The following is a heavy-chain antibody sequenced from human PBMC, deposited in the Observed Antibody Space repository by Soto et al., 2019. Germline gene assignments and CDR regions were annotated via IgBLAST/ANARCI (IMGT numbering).Heavy chain of an antibody. Sequence: QLQLQESGPGLVKPSETLSLTCTVSGGSISSSSYYWGWIRQPPGKGLEWIGSIYYSGSTYYNPSLKSRVAIAVDTSKNQFSLKLSSVTAADTAVYYCARHVGLGWNDRFDYWGQGTLVTVSS. CDR2: IYYSGST. V-gene: IGHV4-39*01. CDR1: GGSISSSSYY. D-gene: IGHD1-1*01. CDR3: ARHVGLGWNDRFDY. J-gene: IGHJ4*02.